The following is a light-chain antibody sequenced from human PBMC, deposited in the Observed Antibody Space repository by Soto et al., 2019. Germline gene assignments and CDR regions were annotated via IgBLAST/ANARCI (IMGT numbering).Light chain of an antibody. Sequence: DIQMTKSPSTLSASVGDRVTITCRASQSISSWLAWYQQKPGKAPKLLIYDASSLESGVPSRFSGSGSGTEFTLTISSLQPDNFTTYYGQQYNSYPYTFGQGTKLEIK. CDR1: QSISSW. CDR2: DAS. J-gene: IGKJ2*01. V-gene: IGKV1-5*01. CDR3: QQYNSYPYT.